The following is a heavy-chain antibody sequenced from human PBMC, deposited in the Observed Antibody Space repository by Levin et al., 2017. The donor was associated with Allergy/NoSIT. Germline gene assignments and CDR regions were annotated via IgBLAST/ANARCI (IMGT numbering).Heavy chain of an antibody. J-gene: IGHJ5*02. D-gene: IGHD4-23*01. CDR1: GGTFSSYA. Sequence: ASVKVSCKASGGTFSSYAISWVRQAPGQGLEWMGGIIPIFGTANYAQKFQGRVTITADESTSTAYMELSSLRSEDTAVYYCARELGGPTWFDPWGQGTLVTVSS. CDR2: IIPIFGTA. V-gene: IGHV1-69*13. CDR3: ARELGGPTWFDP.